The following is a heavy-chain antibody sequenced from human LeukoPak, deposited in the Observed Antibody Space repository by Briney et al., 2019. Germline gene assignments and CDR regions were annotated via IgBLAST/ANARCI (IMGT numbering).Heavy chain of an antibody. CDR3: ATILITMVRGVADWFDP. Sequence: SVKVSRKASGGTFSSYAISWVRQAPGQGLEWMGGIIPIFGTANYAQKFQGRVTITAYESTSTAYMELSSLRSEDTAVYYCATILITMVRGVADWFDPWGQGTLVTVSS. D-gene: IGHD3-10*01. CDR2: IIPIFGTA. CDR1: GGTFSSYA. J-gene: IGHJ5*02. V-gene: IGHV1-69*13.